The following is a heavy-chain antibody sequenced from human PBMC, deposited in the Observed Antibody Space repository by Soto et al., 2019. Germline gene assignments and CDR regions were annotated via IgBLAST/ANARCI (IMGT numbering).Heavy chain of an antibody. J-gene: IGHJ4*02. Sequence: GGSLRLSCAASGFIFNEYGMHWVRQAPGKGLEWVAVIWYDGSNKYYADSVKGRFTLSRDNSKNTMSLQMNSMRVEDKDIYYCARWGCSGSNCNLNQRSFDLWGQGTLVTVSS. CDR3: ARWGCSGSNCNLNQRSFDL. D-gene: IGHD2-15*01. V-gene: IGHV3-33*01. CDR2: IWYDGSNK. CDR1: GFIFNEYG.